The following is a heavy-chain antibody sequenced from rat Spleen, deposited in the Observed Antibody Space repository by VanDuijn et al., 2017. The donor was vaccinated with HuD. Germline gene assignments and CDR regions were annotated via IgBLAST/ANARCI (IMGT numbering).Heavy chain of an antibody. V-gene: IGHV5-25*01. CDR3: AKRGWYYFDY. J-gene: IGHJ2*01. Sequence: EVQLVESGGGLVQPGRSLKLSCVASGFTFSSFVMAWVRHAPKKGLEWVASITSAGGNTFYPDSVKGRFTISRDNAKSTLYLHMDSLRSEDTATYYCAKRGWYYFDYWGQGVMVTVSS. CDR2: ITSAGGNT. CDR1: GFTFSSFV.